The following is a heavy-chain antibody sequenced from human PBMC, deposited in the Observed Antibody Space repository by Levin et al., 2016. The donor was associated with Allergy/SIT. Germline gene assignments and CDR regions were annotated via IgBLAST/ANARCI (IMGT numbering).Heavy chain of an antibody. V-gene: IGHV1-69*06. CDR1: GYTFTSYG. CDR3: ARIPCSSTSCYYYYMDV. CDR2: IIPIFGTA. D-gene: IGHD2-2*01. J-gene: IGHJ6*03. Sequence: SVKVSCKASGYTFTSYGISWVRQAPGQGLEWMGGIIPIFGTANYAQKFQGRVTITADKSTSTAYMELSSLRSEDTAVYYCARIPCSSTSCYYYYMDVWGKGTTVTVSS.